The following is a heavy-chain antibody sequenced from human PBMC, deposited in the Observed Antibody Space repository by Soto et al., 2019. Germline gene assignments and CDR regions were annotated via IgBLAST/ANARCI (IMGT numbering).Heavy chain of an antibody. CDR2: ISASGPSI. Sequence: EVRLLESGGGLVQPGGSLRLSCAASGFTFGDYAMSWVRQAPGKGLEWVSTISASGPSIYYADSVKGRFTISRDNSRSTPYLQMNSLSADDTALYYCAKENRDCYWCGEHWGQGTLVTVSS. J-gene: IGHJ4*02. CDR1: GFTFGDYA. D-gene: IGHD2-21*02. CDR3: AKENRDCYWCGEH. V-gene: IGHV3-23*01.